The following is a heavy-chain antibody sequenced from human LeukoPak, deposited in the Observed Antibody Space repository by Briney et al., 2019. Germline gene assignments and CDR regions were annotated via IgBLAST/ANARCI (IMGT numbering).Heavy chain of an antibody. J-gene: IGHJ4*02. V-gene: IGHV3-7*01. CDR2: IEPAGSAT. CDR3: GRFGYVAAVDS. CDR1: GFTFSSYW. D-gene: IGHD2-15*01. Sequence: GGSLRLSCAASGFTFSSYWMSWVRQAPGKGLEWVANIEPAGSATYYVDSVKGRFTISRDNAKNLLYLQMNSLRAEDSAVYHCGRFGYVAAVDSWGQGALVTVSS.